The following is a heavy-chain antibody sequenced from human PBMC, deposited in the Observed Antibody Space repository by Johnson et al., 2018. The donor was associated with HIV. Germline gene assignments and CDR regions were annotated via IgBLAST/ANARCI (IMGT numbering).Heavy chain of an antibody. CDR2: VSYDGSNK. V-gene: IGHV3-30-3*01. CDR1: GFTFSNYV. D-gene: IGHD3-10*01. Sequence: QVQLVESGGGVVQPGRSLRLSCAASGFTFSNYVMHWVRQPPGKGLEWVALVSYDGSNKYYGDSVKGRFTISRDNSKNTFYLQMNSLGGDDTAVYYCAKDPTDFGADWAFDIWGQGTMVTVSS. J-gene: IGHJ3*02. CDR3: AKDPTDFGADWAFDI.